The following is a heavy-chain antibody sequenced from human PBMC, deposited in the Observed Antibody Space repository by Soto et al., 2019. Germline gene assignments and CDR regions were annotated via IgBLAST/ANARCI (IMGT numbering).Heavy chain of an antibody. V-gene: IGHV3-7*01. CDR2: IKQDGSEE. CDR1: GFTFSSYW. Sequence: EVQLVESGGGLVQPGGSLRLSCVDSGFTFSSYWISWVRQAPVKGLEWVGNIKQDGSEENYVDSVKGRFTISRDNAKNSMYLQMNSLRVEDTAVYYCARIAASGRGWDVWGQGTTVVVCS. D-gene: IGHD6-13*01. J-gene: IGHJ6*02. CDR3: ARIAASGRGWDV.